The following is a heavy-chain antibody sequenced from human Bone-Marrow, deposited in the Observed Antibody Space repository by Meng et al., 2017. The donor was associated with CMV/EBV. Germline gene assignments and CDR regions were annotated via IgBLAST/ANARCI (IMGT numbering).Heavy chain of an antibody. Sequence: GGSLRLSCVASGFIFRNYGMHWVRQAPGKGLEWVAAIWSDGSNIYYRDSVKGRFTISRDNSKNTLYLQMNSLRAEDTAVYYCASALMVYAYEGPFDYWGQGTLVTVSS. V-gene: IGHV3-33*01. D-gene: IGHD2-8*01. CDR1: GFIFRNYG. J-gene: IGHJ4*02. CDR3: ASALMVYAYEGPFDY. CDR2: IWSDGSNI.